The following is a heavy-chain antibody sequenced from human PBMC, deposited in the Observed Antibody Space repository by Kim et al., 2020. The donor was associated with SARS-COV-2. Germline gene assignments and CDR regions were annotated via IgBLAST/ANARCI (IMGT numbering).Heavy chain of an antibody. CDR1: GFTFSSYG. J-gene: IGHJ4*02. D-gene: IGHD6-19*01. Sequence: GGSLRLSCAASGFTFSSYGMHWVRQSPGGGREWVEVISYDGSNKYYADSVKGRFTISRDNSKNTLYLQMNSLRAEDTAVYYCAKGAVAGPGGQADYWGQGTLVTVSS. CDR3: AKGAVAGPGGQADY. CDR2: ISYDGSNK. V-gene: IGHV3-30*18.